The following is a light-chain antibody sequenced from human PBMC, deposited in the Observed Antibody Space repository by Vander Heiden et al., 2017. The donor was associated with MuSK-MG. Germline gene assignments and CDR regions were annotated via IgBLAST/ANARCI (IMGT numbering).Light chain of an antibody. CDR1: SSDVGGYNF. J-gene: IGLJ2*01. CDR2: DVS. V-gene: IGLV2-14*01. Sequence: QSALTQPASVSGSPGQSITISCTRTSSDVGGYNFVSWYQQHPGNAPHLMIYDVSNRPSGVSNRFSGSKSGNTASLTISGLQAEDEADYYCSSYTSSSTLVFGGGTKLTVL. CDR3: SSYTSSSTLV.